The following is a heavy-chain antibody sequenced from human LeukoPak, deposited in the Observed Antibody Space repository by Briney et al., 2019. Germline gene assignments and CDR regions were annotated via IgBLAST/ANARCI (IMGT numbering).Heavy chain of an antibody. CDR1: GGSISSGGYY. J-gene: IGHJ4*02. CDR2: IYYSGST. CDR3: ARVMAAAGKIDY. D-gene: IGHD6-13*01. Sequence: SQTLSLTCTVSGGSISSGGYYWSWIRQHPGKGLEWIGYIYYSGSTYYNPSLKSRVTISVDTSKNQFSLKLSSVTAADTAVYYCARVMAAAGKIDYWGQGTLVTVSS. V-gene: IGHV4-31*03.